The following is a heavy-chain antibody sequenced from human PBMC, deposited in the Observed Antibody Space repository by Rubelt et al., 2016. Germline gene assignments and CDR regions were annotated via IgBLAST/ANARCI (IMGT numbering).Heavy chain of an antibody. V-gene: IGHV1-18*01. D-gene: IGHD3-3*02. J-gene: IGHJ4*02. CDR3: AREISLTV. CDR2: ISVYNGHT. Sequence: WVGWISVYNGHTNYAQKLQGRVTMTTDTSTTTAYMELRGLRSDDTAVYYCAREISLTVWGQGTLVTVSS.